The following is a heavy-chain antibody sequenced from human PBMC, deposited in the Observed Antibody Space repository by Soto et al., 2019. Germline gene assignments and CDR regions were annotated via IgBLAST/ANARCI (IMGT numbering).Heavy chain of an antibody. CDR1: GYTLTSYG. CDR2: ISAYNGNT. V-gene: IGHV1-18*01. J-gene: IGHJ3*02. D-gene: IGHD3-22*01. Sequence: QVHLVQSGAEVKKPGASVKVSCKASGYTLTSYGISWVRQAPGQGLQWMGWISAYNGNTNDADKLQGRVTMTTDTSTSTAHMEVRSLRSDDTAVYYCARAGAFYETSGYPWSTFDIWGQGTMVTVSS. CDR3: ARAGAFYETSGYPWSTFDI.